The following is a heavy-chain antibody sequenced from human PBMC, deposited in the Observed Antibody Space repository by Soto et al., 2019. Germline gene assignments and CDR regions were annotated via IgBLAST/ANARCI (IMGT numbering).Heavy chain of an antibody. CDR3: AHRRPYSNSPEYFSDY. D-gene: IGHD6-6*01. J-gene: IGHJ4*02. Sequence: QITLKESGPTLVKPTQTLTLTCTFSGFSLSTSGVDVGWIRQPPGKALEWLAFIYWDDDKRYKPSLKSRLTITTGTSRNQGVLTMTNMDPLDTATYYCAHRRPYSNSPEYFSDYWGQGTLVTVSS. CDR2: IYWDDDK. CDR1: GFSLSTSGVD. V-gene: IGHV2-5*02.